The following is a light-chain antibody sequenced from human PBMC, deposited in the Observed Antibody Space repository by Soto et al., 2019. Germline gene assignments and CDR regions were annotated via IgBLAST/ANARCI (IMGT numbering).Light chain of an antibody. J-gene: IGKJ1*01. CDR2: WAS. CDR1: QSVLFSSNNKNY. V-gene: IGKV4-1*01. CDR3: QQYYSTPRT. Sequence: DIVMTQSPDSLAVSLGESATINCKSSQSVLFSSNNKNYLAWYQQKPGQPPKLLIYWASTRESGVPDRFSGSGSGTDFTLTISSLQAEDVAAYYCQQYYSTPRTFGQGTKVEIK.